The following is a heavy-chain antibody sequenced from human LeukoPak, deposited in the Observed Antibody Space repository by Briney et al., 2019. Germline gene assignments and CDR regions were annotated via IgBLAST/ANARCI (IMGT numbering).Heavy chain of an antibody. Sequence: SETLSLTCTVSGGSISSYYWSWIRQPPGKGLEWIGYIYYSGSTNYNPSLKSRVTISVDTPKNQFSLKLSSVTAADTAVYYCASLRGYSYGYKGEYYFDYWGQGTLVTVSS. J-gene: IGHJ4*02. CDR2: IYYSGST. V-gene: IGHV4-59*01. D-gene: IGHD5-18*01. CDR3: ASLRGYSYGYKGEYYFDY. CDR1: GGSISSYY.